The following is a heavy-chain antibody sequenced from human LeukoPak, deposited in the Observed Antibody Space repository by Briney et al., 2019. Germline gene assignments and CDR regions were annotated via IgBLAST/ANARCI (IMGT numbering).Heavy chain of an antibody. CDR2: ISAYNGNT. Sequence: ASVKVSCKASGHTFTSYGISWVRQAPGQGLEWMGWISAYNGNTNYAQKLQGRVTMTTDTSTSTAYMELRSLRSDDTAVYYCARAKSGYSYGDFDSWGQGTLVTVSS. CDR3: ARAKSGYSYGDFDS. J-gene: IGHJ4*02. CDR1: GHTFTSYG. D-gene: IGHD5-18*01. V-gene: IGHV1-18*01.